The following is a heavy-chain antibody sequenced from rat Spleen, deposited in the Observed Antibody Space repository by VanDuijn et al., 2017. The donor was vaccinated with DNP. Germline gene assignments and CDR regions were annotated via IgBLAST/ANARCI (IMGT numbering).Heavy chain of an antibody. J-gene: IGHJ1*01. V-gene: IGHV5-22*01. CDR1: GFTFSDYY. Sequence: EVQLVGSDGGLVQPGRSLKLSCVASGFTFSDYYMVWVRQAPKKGLEWVASISFEDGSTYYEDSVKDRFTISRDNAKSTLYLQMNSLRSEDTATCYCARSNTYYDGTYYYWYFDFWGPGTMVTVSS. CDR2: ISFEDGST. D-gene: IGHD1-12*02. CDR3: ARSNTYYDGTYYYWYFDF.